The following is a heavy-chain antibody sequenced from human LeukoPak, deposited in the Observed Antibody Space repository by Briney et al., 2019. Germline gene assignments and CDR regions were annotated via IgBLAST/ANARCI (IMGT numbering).Heavy chain of an antibody. J-gene: IGHJ4*02. D-gene: IGHD6-19*01. CDR2: IYYSGST. Sequence: SETLSLTCTVSGGSISSYYWGWIRQPPGKGLEWIGSIYYSGSTYYNPSLESRVTISVDTSKNQFSLKLSSVTAADTAVYYCATSGWYLLPGVYWGQGTLVTVSS. V-gene: IGHV4-39*01. CDR3: ATSGWYLLPGVY. CDR1: GGSISSYY.